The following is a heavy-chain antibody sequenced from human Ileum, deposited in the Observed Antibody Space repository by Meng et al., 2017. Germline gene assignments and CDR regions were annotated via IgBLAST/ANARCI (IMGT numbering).Heavy chain of an antibody. Sequence: EVELVEAGGCFVKPGGSLRLSCAASGFTFSDRWMTWVRQAPGKGLEWVGHIQSKADGGTTDYAAPVKGRFTISRDDSKSTLYLQMNSLKTEDTAVYYCTTFYAGYWGQGTLVTVSS. CDR3: TTFYAGY. V-gene: IGHV3-15*01. CDR2: IQSKADGGTT. D-gene: IGHD3-16*01. J-gene: IGHJ4*02. CDR1: GFTFSDRW.